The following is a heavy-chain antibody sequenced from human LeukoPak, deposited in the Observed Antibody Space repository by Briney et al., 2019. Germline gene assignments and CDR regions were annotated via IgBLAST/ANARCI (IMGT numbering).Heavy chain of an antibody. CDR2: IYYSGST. CDR1: GFTFCSFG. CDR3: ARAGRNDAFDI. J-gene: IGHJ3*02. D-gene: IGHD1-14*01. V-gene: IGHV4-59*01. Sequence: PGGSLRLSCAASGFTFCSFGMNWVRQAPGKGLEWIGYIYYSGSTNYNPSLKSRVTISVDTPKNQFSLKLSSVTAADTAVYYCARAGRNDAFDIWGQGTMVTVSS.